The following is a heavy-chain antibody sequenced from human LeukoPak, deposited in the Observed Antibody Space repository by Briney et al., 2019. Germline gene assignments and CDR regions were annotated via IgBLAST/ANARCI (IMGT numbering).Heavy chain of an antibody. V-gene: IGHV3-30*03. CDR2: ISYDGSNK. Sequence: PGGSLRLSCAASGFTFSSYGMHWVRQAPGKGLEWVAVISYDGSNKYYADSVKGRFTISRDNSKNTLYLQMNSLRAEDTAVYYCATQLHAGYSSGWYFDYWGQGTLVTVSS. CDR1: GFTFSSYG. J-gene: IGHJ4*02. CDR3: ATQLHAGYSSGWYFDY. D-gene: IGHD6-19*01.